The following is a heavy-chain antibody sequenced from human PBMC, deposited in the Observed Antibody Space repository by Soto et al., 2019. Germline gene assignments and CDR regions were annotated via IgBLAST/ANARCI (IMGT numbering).Heavy chain of an antibody. CDR1: GFSFSSYA. CDR3: AKMTSDSYGRNYGMDV. D-gene: IGHD5-18*01. CDR2: LSDSGVSP. V-gene: IGHV3-23*01. J-gene: IGHJ6*02. Sequence: QPGGSLRLSCAGSGFSFSSYAMSWVRQGPEKGLEWVSALSDSGVSPYYADSVKGRFTISRDNSKNTLYLQMDSLRVEDTALYYCAKMTSDSYGRNYGMDVWGQGTTVTVSS.